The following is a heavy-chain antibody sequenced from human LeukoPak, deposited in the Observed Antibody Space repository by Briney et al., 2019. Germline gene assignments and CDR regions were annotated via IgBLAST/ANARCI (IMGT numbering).Heavy chain of an antibody. CDR3: ASTVTTAPRWYFDL. CDR2: INHSGST. CDR1: GGSISSYY. Sequence: SETLSLTCTVSGGSISSYYWSWIRQPPGKGLEWIGEINHSGSTNYNPSLKSRVTISVDTSKNQFSPKLSSVTAADTAVYYCASTVTTAPRWYFDLWGRGTLVTVSS. D-gene: IGHD4-17*01. J-gene: IGHJ2*01. V-gene: IGHV4-34*01.